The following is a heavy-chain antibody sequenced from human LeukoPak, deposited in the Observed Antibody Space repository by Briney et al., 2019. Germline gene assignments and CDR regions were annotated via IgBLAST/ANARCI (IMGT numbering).Heavy chain of an antibody. J-gene: IGHJ5*02. CDR2: ISYSGNT. D-gene: IGHD6-6*01. Sequence: PSEALSLTCTVSRGSISSFYWSWIRQPPGKGLEWIGYISYSGNTKYNPSLKSRVTISVDTSENQFSLKLTSVTAADTAVYYCARDREYSSSGLVWFDPWGHGILVTVSS. V-gene: IGHV4-59*12. CDR3: ARDREYSSSGLVWFDP. CDR1: RGSISSFY.